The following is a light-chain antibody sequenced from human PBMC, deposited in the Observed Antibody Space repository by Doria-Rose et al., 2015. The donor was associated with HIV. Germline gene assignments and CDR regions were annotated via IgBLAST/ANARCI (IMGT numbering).Light chain of an antibody. CDR1: QSVSTD. CDR3: HQYNNWPT. J-gene: IGKJ5*01. CDR2: GAS. Sequence: TQSPKTLSVSPGESATLSCRASQSVSTDLAWYQHKPGQAPRLLICGASTRATGIPARFSGSGSGTEFTLTISSLQSEDFAIYFCHQYNNWPTFGQGTRLDIK. V-gene: IGKV3-15*01.